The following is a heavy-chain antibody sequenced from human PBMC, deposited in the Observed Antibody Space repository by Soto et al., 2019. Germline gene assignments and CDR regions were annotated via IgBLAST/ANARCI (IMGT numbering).Heavy chain of an antibody. D-gene: IGHD1-1*01. V-gene: IGHV4-59*08. J-gene: IGHJ6*04. Sequence: TSETLSLTCSVSGASTRSYYWSWIRRPPGKGLEWIGYIYYSGSTNYNPSLKSRVTISVDTSKNQFSLKLSSVTAADTAVYYCARLISFGNSLMDVWGKGTTVTVSS. CDR2: IYYSGST. CDR1: GASTRSYY. CDR3: ARLISFGNSLMDV.